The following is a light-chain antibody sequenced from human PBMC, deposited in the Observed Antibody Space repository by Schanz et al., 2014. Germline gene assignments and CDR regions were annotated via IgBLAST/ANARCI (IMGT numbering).Light chain of an antibody. Sequence: QSALTQPPSASGSPGQSVAISCTGTSSDVGGYNLVSWYQQHPGEAPKLIIYEVDKRPSGVPDRFSGSKSGNTASLTVSGLDAEDEADYYCFSYAGSNNLAFGGGTKLTVL. V-gene: IGLV2-8*01. CDR3: FSYAGSNNLA. CDR2: EVD. J-gene: IGLJ2*01. CDR1: SSDVGGYNL.